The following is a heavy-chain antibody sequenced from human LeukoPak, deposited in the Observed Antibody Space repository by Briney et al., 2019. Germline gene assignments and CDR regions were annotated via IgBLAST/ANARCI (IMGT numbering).Heavy chain of an antibody. V-gene: IGHV3-30*02. CDR1: GFTFSSYG. J-gene: IGHJ4*02. D-gene: IGHD3-22*01. CDR2: IWYDGSNK. CDR3: AKDPAHYYDSSGYYPY. Sequence: GGSLRLSCAASGFTFSSYGMHWVRQAPGKGLEWVAVIWYDGSNKYYADSVKGRFTISRDNSKNTLYLQMNSLRAEDTAVYYCAKDPAHYYDSSGYYPYWGQGTLVTVSS.